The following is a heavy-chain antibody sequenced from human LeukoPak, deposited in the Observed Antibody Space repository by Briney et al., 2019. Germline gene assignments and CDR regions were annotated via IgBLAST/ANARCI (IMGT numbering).Heavy chain of an antibody. CDR1: GFTFSSYA. D-gene: IGHD2-21*02. J-gene: IGHJ4*02. CDR2: ISGSGGST. Sequence: QAGGSLRLSCAASGFTFSSYAMSWVRQAPGKGLEWVSAISGSGGSTYYADSVEGRFTISRDNSKNTLYLQMNSLRAEDTAVYYCASPSSKTVTPIFDYWGQGTLVTVSS. CDR3: ASPSSKTVTPIFDY. V-gene: IGHV3-23*01.